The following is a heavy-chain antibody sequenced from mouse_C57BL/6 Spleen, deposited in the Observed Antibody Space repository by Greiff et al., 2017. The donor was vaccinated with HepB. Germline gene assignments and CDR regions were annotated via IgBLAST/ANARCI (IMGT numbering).Heavy chain of an antibody. CDR3: ARGDYEYWYFDV. Sequence: QQSCKASGYTFTSYWMHWVKQRPGRGLEWIGRIDPNSGGTKYNEKFKCKATLTVDKPSSTAYMQLSSLTSEDSAVYYCARGDYEYWYFDVWGTGTTVTVSS. V-gene: IGHV1-72*01. D-gene: IGHD2-4*01. CDR1: GYTFTSYW. CDR2: IDPNSGGT. J-gene: IGHJ1*03.